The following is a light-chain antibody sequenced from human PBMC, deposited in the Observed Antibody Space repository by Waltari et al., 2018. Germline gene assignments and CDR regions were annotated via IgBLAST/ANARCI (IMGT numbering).Light chain of an antibody. J-gene: IGLJ1*01. V-gene: IGLV2-14*01. CDR2: EVS. CDR1: SSDVGGYNY. Sequence: QSALTQPASVSGSPGQSITISCPGTSSDVGGYNYVSWYQQHPGKAPKLMIYEVSNRPSGVSNRVSGSKSGNTASLTISGLQAEDEADYDCSSYTSSSTLAFFGTGTKVTVL. CDR3: SSYTSSSTLAF.